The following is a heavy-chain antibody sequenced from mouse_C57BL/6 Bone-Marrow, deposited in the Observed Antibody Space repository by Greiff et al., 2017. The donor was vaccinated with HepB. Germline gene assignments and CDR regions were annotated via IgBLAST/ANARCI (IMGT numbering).Heavy chain of an antibody. CDR1: GYSITSGYY. CDR2: ISYDGSN. J-gene: IGHJ2*01. V-gene: IGHV3-6*01. Sequence: ESGPGLVKPSQSLSLTCSVTGYSITSGYYWNWIRQFPGNKLEWMGYISYDGSNNYNPSLKNRISITRDTSKNQFFLKLNSVTTEDTATYYCARVSLRLAFDYWGQGTTLTVSS. D-gene: IGHD2-12*01. CDR3: ARVSLRLAFDY.